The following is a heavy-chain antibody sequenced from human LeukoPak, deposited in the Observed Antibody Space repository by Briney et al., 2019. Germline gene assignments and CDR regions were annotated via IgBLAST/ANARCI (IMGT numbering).Heavy chain of an antibody. J-gene: IGHJ4*02. V-gene: IGHV4-59*01. CDR3: ARDLGFGYFDY. CDR1: GPSIRSYY. Sequence: SETLSLTCSVSGPSIRSYYWSWIRHPPGKGLEWIGDISYSGSTTYIPSLKSRVTISVDTSKNQFSLKLSSVTAADTAVYYCARDLGFGYFDYWGQGTLVTVSS. D-gene: IGHD3-16*01. CDR2: ISYSGST.